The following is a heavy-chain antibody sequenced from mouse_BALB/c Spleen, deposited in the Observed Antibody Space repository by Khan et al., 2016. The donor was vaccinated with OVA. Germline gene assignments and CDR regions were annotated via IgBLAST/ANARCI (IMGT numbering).Heavy chain of an antibody. Sequence: DLVKPGAAVQLSCKASGYTFTSYWINWIKQRPGQGLEWMGRIGPGSGSTSYNEMFKGKATLTVDTSSSTAYIQLSSLSSEDSAVYFCARSKYYGSGLYAMDYWGQGTSVPVSS. J-gene: IGHJ4*01. CDR2: IGPGSGST. V-gene: IGHV1S41*01. CDR3: ARSKYYGSGLYAMDY. D-gene: IGHD1-1*01. CDR1: GYTFTSYW.